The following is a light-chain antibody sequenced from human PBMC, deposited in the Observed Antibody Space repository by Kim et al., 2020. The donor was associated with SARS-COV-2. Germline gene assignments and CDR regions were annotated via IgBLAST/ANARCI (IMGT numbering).Light chain of an antibody. V-gene: IGKV3-11*01. CDR3: QQRSNWYS. CDR1: QSVSSY. J-gene: IGKJ2*03. CDR2: DAS. Sequence: EIVLTQSPATLSLSPGERATLSCRASQSVSSYLAWYQQKPGQAPRLLIYDASNRATGIPARFSGSGSGTDFTLTISSLEPEDFALYYCQQRSNWYSFGQGTKREI.